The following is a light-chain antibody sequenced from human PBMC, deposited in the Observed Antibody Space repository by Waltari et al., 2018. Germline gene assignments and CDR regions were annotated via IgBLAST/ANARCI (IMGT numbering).Light chain of an antibody. J-gene: IGLJ3*02. CDR1: NSNIGSHN. Sequence: QSVLTQPPSASGTPGQGVIISCSGSNSNIGSHNLYWYQHLPGTAPKLLIYKNNQRPSGVPERFSGCKAGTSASLAISGLWSEDEADYYCAAWDDSLSGRVFGGGTKLTVL. CDR3: AAWDDSLSGRV. V-gene: IGLV1-47*03. CDR2: KNN.